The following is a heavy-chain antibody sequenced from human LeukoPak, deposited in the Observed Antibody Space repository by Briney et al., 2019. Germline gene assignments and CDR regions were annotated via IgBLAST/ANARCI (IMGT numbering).Heavy chain of an antibody. Sequence: GRSLKLSCAASGFIFRNYPMHWLRQAPDKGLEWVSLISSDGRNTYYADSVKGRFTISRDDSKNTLYLQMNTLGTEDTAMYYCTREAGYCSSTSCYPTPGYMDVWGKGTTVTVSS. V-gene: IGHV3-30-3*01. J-gene: IGHJ6*03. CDR1: GFIFRNYP. CDR3: TREAGYCSSTSCYPTPGYMDV. CDR2: ISSDGRNT. D-gene: IGHD2-2*01.